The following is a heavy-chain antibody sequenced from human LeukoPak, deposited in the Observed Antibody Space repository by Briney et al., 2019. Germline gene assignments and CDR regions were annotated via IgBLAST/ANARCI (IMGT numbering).Heavy chain of an antibody. D-gene: IGHD5-18*01. CDR3: ARAPREYSYGTYYFDY. V-gene: IGHV3-74*01. CDR1: GGSISSSYW. J-gene: IGHJ4*02. CDR2: INSDGSST. Sequence: GTLSLTCAVSGGSISSSYWMHWVRQAPGKGLVWVSRINSDGSSTSYADSVKGRFTISRDNAKNTLYLQMNSLRAEDTAVYYCARAPREYSYGTYYFDYWGQGTLVTVSS.